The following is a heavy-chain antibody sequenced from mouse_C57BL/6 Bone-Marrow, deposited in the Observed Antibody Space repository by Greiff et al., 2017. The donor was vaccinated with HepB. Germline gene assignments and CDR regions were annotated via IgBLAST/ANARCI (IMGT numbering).Heavy chain of an antibody. D-gene: IGHD3-2*02. CDR1: GYTFTSYG. J-gene: IGHJ4*01. CDR3: ARQLRIRKAMDY. Sequence: VQRVESGAELARPGASVKLSCKASGYTFTSYGISWVKQRTGQGLEWIGEIYPRSGNTYYNEKFKGKATLTADKSSSTAYMELRSLTSEDSAVYICARQLRIRKAMDYWGQGTSVTVSS. CDR2: IYPRSGNT. V-gene: IGHV1-81*01.